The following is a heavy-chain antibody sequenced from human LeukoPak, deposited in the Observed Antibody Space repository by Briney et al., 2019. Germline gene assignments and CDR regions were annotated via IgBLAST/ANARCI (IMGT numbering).Heavy chain of an antibody. CDR2: MSPNSGNT. CDR1: GYTFTSYD. J-gene: IGHJ6*03. Sequence: ASVKVSCKASGYTFTSYDINWVRQATGQGLEWMGWMSPNSGNTGYAQKFQGRVTMTRNTSISTAYMELSSLRSEDTAVYYCARALQPHYYYYYMDVWGKGTTVTVSS. CDR3: ARALQPHYYYYYMDV. D-gene: IGHD4-11*01. V-gene: IGHV1-8*01.